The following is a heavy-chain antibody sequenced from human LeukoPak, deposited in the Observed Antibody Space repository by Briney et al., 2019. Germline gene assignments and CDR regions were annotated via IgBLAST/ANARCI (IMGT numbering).Heavy chain of an antibody. CDR3: AKGDKPVIAMVKFDY. CDR2: IHYDGGNK. D-gene: IGHD5-18*01. J-gene: IGHJ4*02. CDR1: GFTFSSYG. V-gene: IGHV3-30*02. Sequence: GGSLRLSCAASGFTFSSYGMYWVRQAPGNGLEWVLYIHYDGGNKYHADSVKGRVTISRGNSKNTLYLQMNSLRAEDTAVYYCAKGDKPVIAMVKFDYWGQGTLVTVSS.